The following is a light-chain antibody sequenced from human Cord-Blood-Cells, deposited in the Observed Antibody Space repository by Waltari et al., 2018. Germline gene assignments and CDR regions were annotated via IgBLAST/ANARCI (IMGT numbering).Light chain of an antibody. CDR3: QQRSNWWT. Sequence: IVLTQSPATLPLSPGDSATLSCRASQSVSSYLAWYQQKPGQAPRLLIYDASNRATAIPARFGGSGSGTDFTLTISSLEPEDFAVYYCQQRSNWWTFGQGTKVEIK. J-gene: IGKJ1*01. V-gene: IGKV3-11*01. CDR1: QSVSSY. CDR2: DAS.